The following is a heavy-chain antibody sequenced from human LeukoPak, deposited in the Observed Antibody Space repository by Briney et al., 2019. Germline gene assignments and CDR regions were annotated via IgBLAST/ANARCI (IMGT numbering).Heavy chain of an antibody. CDR2: IYYSAST. CDR3: ARGYCSSTSCPFDY. D-gene: IGHD2-2*01. CDR1: GGSISSYY. V-gene: IGHV4-59*01. J-gene: IGHJ4*02. Sequence: SETLSLTCTVSGGSISSYYWSWIRQPPGKGLERIGYIYYSASTNYNPSLKSRVTISVDTSKNQFSLKLSSVTAADTAVYYCARGYCSSTSCPFDYWGQGTLVTVSS.